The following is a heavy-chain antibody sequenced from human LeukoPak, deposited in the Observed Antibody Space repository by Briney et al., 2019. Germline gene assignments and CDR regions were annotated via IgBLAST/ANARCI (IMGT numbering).Heavy chain of an antibody. J-gene: IGHJ5*02. Sequence: KASETLSLTCTVSGGSISSYYWSWIRQPPGKGLEWIGYIYYSGSTNYNPSLKSRVTISVDTSKNQFSLKLSSVTAADTAVYYCARDTPYSSSWSLGFDPWGQGTLVTVSS. CDR2: IYYSGST. CDR3: ARDTPYSSSWSLGFDP. CDR1: GGSISSYY. D-gene: IGHD6-13*01. V-gene: IGHV4-59*01.